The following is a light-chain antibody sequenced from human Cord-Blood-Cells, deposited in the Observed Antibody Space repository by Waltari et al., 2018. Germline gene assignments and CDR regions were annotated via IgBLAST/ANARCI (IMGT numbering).Light chain of an antibody. CDR3: SSYTSSSTVV. CDR1: RRDVGGYNY. V-gene: IGLV2-14*01. J-gene: IGLJ2*01. CDR2: DVS. Sequence: QSALTQPASVSGSPGQSITISCTGTRRDVGGYNYVSWYPQHPGKAPKLMIYDVSNRPSGVSNRFAGSKSGNTASLTISGLQAEDEADYYCSSYTSSSTVVFGGGTKLTVL.